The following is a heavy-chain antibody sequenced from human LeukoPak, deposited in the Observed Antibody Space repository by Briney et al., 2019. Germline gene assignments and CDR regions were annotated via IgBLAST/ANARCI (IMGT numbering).Heavy chain of an antibody. CDR2: IYSGGST. Sequence: GGSLRLSCAASGFTVSSNYMSWVRQAPGKGLEWVSVIYSGGSTYYADSVKGRFTISRDNSKNTLYLQMNSLRAEDTAVYYCARSYSNYLGSDYWGQGTLVTVSS. V-gene: IGHV3-53*01. D-gene: IGHD4-11*01. CDR3: ARSYSNYLGSDY. J-gene: IGHJ4*02. CDR1: GFTVSSNY.